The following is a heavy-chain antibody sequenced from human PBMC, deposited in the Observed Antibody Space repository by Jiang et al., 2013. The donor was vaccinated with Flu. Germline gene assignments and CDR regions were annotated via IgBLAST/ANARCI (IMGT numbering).Heavy chain of an antibody. J-gene: IGHJ4*02. CDR1: GYTFTSYA. CDR3: ARDQSSPATGLGY. D-gene: IGHD2-2*01. CDR2: INAGNGNT. Sequence: SGAEVKKPGASVKVSCKASGYTFTSYAMHWVRQAPGQRLEWMGWINAGNGNTKYSQKFQGRVTITRDTSASTAYMELSSLRSEDTAVYYWARDQSSPATGLGYWGQGTLVTVSS. V-gene: IGHV1-3*01.